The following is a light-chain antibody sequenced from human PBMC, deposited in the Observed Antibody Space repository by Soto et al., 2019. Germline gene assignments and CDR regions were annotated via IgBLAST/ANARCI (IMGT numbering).Light chain of an antibody. CDR3: CSYTMTGTCV. CDR2: GVT. CDR1: SSDVGVHNF. J-gene: IGLJ3*02. V-gene: IGLV2-14*01. Sequence: QSVLTQPASVSGSPGQSISISCTGTSSDVGVHNFVSWYQHHPGKAPKVLIYGVTNRPSGVSNRFSGSKSGNTASLTISGLQAEDEANYYCCSYTMTGTCVFGGGTKLTVL.